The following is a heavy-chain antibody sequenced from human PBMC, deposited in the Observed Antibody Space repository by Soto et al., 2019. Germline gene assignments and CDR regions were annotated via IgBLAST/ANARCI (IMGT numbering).Heavy chain of an antibody. Sequence: QVQLQESGPGLVKPSQTLSLTCTVSGGSISSGGYYWSWIRQHPGKGLEWIGYIYYSGSTYYSPSLKSRVTISVDTSKNQFSLKLSSVTAADTAVYYCARAAPNYYDSSTHGFDPWGQGTLVTVSS. CDR1: GGSISSGGYY. CDR2: IYYSGST. V-gene: IGHV4-31*03. D-gene: IGHD3-22*01. J-gene: IGHJ5*02. CDR3: ARAAPNYYDSSTHGFDP.